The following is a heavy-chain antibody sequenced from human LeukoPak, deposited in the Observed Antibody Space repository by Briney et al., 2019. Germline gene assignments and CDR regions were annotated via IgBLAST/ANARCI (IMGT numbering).Heavy chain of an antibody. CDR2: IYSGGST. V-gene: IGHV3-66*02. CDR3: ARGIHYYDSSGSAAFDY. J-gene: IGHJ4*02. Sequence: PGGSLRLSCAASGLTVSSNYMSWVRQAPGKGLEWVSVIYSGGSTYYADSVKGRFTISRNNSKNTLYLQVNSLRAEGTAVYYCARGIHYYDSSGSAAFDYWGQGSLVTVSS. D-gene: IGHD3-22*01. CDR1: GLTVSSNY.